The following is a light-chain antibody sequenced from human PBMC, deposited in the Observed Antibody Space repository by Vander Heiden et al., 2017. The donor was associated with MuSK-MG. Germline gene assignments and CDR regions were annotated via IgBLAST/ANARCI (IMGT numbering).Light chain of an antibody. V-gene: IGKV2-28*01. J-gene: IGKJ2*01. CDR3: MQALQTPTT. Sequence: DIVMTQSPLSLPVTPGEPASISCRSSQSLLHSNGYNYLDWYLQKPGQSPQLLIYLGSNRASGVPDRFSGSGSGTDFTLKISRVEAEDVGVYYCMQALQTPTTFGQGTKMDIK. CDR1: QSLLHSNGYNY. CDR2: LGS.